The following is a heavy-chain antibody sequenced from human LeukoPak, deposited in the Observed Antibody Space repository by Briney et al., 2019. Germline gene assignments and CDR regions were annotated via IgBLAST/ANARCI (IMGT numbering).Heavy chain of an antibody. Sequence: SETLSLTCAVYGGSFSGYYWSWIRQPPGKRLEWIGEINHSGSTNYNPSLKSRVTISVDTSKNQFSLKLSSVTAADTAVYYCARRRTGTPLFLQKYYFDYWGQGTLVTVSS. CDR3: ARRRTGTPLFLQKYYFDY. CDR1: GGSFSGYY. CDR2: INHSGST. V-gene: IGHV4-34*01. J-gene: IGHJ4*02. D-gene: IGHD1-14*01.